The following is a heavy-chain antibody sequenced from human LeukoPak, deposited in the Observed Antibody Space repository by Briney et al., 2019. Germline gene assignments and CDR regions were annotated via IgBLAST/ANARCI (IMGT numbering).Heavy chain of an antibody. Sequence: QAGGYLRLSCAASGFTFSSYAMHWVRQAPGKGLEWVAVISYDGSNKYYADSVKGRFTISRDNSKNTLYLQMNSLRAEDTAVYYCARGQQLYDPWGQGTLVTVSS. CDR2: ISYDGSNK. D-gene: IGHD6-13*01. CDR3: ARGQQLYDP. J-gene: IGHJ5*02. V-gene: IGHV3-30*04. CDR1: GFTFSSYA.